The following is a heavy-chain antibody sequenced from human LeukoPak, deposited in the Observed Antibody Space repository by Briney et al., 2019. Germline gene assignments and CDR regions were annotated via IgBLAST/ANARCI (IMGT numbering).Heavy chain of an antibody. D-gene: IGHD2-2*01. CDR1: GYTLTELS. Sequence: ASVKVSCKVSGYTLTELSMHWVRQAPGKGLEWMGGFDPEDGETIYAQKFQGRVTMTEDTSTDTAYMELSSLRSEDTAVYYCATEVGYCSSTSCYLFDYWGQGTLVTVSS. J-gene: IGHJ4*02. V-gene: IGHV1-24*01. CDR3: ATEVGYCSSTSCYLFDY. CDR2: FDPEDGET.